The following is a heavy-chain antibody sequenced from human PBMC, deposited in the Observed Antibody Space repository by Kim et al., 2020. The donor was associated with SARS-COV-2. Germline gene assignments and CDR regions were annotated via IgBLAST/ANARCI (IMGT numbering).Heavy chain of an antibody. J-gene: IGHJ4*02. D-gene: IGHD1-26*01. Sequence: SETLSLTCTVSGGSISSYYWSWIRQPPGKGLEWIGYIYYSGSTNYNPSLKSRVTISVDTSKNQFSLKLSSVTAAETAVYYCAREVGAKGYFDYWGQGTLV. CDR1: GGSISSYY. CDR3: AREVGAKGYFDY. CDR2: IYYSGST. V-gene: IGHV4-59*13.